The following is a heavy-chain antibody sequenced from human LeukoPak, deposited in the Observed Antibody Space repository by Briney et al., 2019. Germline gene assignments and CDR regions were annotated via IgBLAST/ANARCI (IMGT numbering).Heavy chain of an antibody. CDR1: GGSVTRDHDY. D-gene: IGHD5/OR15-5a*01. Sequence: SGPRLVKPSETLSLTCTVSGGSVTRDHDYWAWIRQPPGKGLEWVGSIHYRGFTWDNPSLKSRVTMSVDTSKNQFSLKLTSVTVADTAVYYCAGEVVSTIRIFDYWGQGILVTVSS. J-gene: IGHJ4*02. V-gene: IGHV4-39*07. CDR2: IHYRGFT. CDR3: AGEVVSTIRIFDY.